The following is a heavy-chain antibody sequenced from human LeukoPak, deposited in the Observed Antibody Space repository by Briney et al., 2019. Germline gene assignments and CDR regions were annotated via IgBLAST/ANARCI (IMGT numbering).Heavy chain of an antibody. CDR3: ARDRHSGYDAFDI. Sequence: GASVKVSCKASGYTFTGYYMHWVRQAPGQGLEWMGRINPNSGGTNYAQKFQGRVTMTGDTSISTAYMELSRLRSDDTAVYYCARDRHSGYDAFDIWGQGTMVTVSS. CDR2: INPNSGGT. V-gene: IGHV1-2*06. D-gene: IGHD5-12*01. CDR1: GYTFTGYY. J-gene: IGHJ3*02.